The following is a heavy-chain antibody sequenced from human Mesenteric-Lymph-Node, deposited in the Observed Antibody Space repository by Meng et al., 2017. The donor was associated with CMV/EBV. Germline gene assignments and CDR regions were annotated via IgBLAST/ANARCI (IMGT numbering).Heavy chain of an antibody. J-gene: IGHJ6*02. D-gene: IGHD6-19*01. Sequence: GESLKISCVGFGFTFGTYAMHWVRQAPGKGLEWVSLISWDGGSTGYADSVKGRFTISRDNAKNSLYLQMNSLRAEDTALYYCARGGYSSKYYYYYGMDVWGQGTTVTVSS. CDR3: ARGGYSSKYYYYYGMDV. V-gene: IGHV3-20*04. CDR1: GFTFGTYA. CDR2: ISWDGGST.